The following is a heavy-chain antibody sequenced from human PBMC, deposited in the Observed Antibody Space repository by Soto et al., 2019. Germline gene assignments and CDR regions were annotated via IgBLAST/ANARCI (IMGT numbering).Heavy chain of an antibody. V-gene: IGHV3-23*01. CDR3: AKDRGGKYFFGSGSYYKEEAFEL. CDR2: ISSSGGST. Sequence: EVQLLESGGGLVQPGGSLRLSCAASGFTFSSYAMSWVRQAPGKGLEWVSTISSSGGSTYYADSVKGRFTISRDNSKNTLYLQMNRLRAEDTAVYYCAKDRGGKYFFGSGSYYKEEAFELWGQGTMVTVSS. J-gene: IGHJ3*01. CDR1: GFTFSSYA. D-gene: IGHD3-10*01.